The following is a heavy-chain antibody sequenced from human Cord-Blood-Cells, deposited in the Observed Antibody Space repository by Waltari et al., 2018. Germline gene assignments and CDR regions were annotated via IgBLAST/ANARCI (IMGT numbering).Heavy chain of an antibody. V-gene: IGHV4-34*01. D-gene: IGHD3-9*01. J-gene: IGHJ4*02. CDR2: INHSGST. CDR1: GWSFIGYY. CDR3: ATVNYDILTGYYKFDY. Sequence: QVQLQQWGAGLLKPSETLSLTCAVYGWSFIGYYWSWIRQPPGKGLEWIGEINHSGSTNYNPSLKSRVTISVDTSKNQFSLKLSSVTAADTAVYYCATVNYDILTGYYKFDYWGQGTLVTVSS.